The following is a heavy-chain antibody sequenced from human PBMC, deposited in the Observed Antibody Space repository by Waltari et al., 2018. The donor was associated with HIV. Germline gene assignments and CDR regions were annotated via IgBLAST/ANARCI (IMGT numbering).Heavy chain of an antibody. CDR2: IYPSDSET. CDR1: GYTFSRHY. Sequence: EVQLVQSGAEVKKPGESLRISCKGSGYTFSRHYIGWVRQMPGKGLELMGLIYPSDSETTYSPSFEGQVTISADKSSSTAYLQGSSLQASDTAMYYCGRYENNRPHSYGMDVWGQGTTVTVSS. D-gene: IGHD1-1*01. CDR3: GRYENNRPHSYGMDV. J-gene: IGHJ6*02. V-gene: IGHV5-51*03.